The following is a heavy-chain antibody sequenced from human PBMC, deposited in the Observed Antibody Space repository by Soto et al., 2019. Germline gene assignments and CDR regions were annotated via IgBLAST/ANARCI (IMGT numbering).Heavy chain of an antibody. CDR2: IIPTLGST. CDR1: GGTFSRYT. Sequence: QVHLVQSGAEVKKPGSAVTVSCTASGGTFSRYTIHWVRQAPGQGLEWMGRIIPTLGSTDYTQKFQDRVTFTADTSTGTSYMKLSSLRYEDTAVYYYARGGDQTISFDYWGQGTLVTVSS. D-gene: IGHD2-21*01. V-gene: IGHV1-69*08. J-gene: IGHJ4*02. CDR3: ARGGDQTISFDY.